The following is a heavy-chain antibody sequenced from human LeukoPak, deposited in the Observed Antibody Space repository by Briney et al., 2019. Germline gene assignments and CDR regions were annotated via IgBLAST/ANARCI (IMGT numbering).Heavy chain of an antibody. CDR1: GFTLDDYV. CDR2: ISWNSVSI. Sequence: PGGSLRLSCAASGFTLDDYVMHWVRQAPGRGLEWVSGISWNSVSIGYADSVKGRFTISRDNAKNSLYLQMNSLRAEDTAVYYCARDTQLRFLEWLLPTSDYWGQGTLVTVSS. CDR3: ARDTQLRFLEWLLPTSDY. J-gene: IGHJ4*02. D-gene: IGHD3-3*01. V-gene: IGHV3-9*01.